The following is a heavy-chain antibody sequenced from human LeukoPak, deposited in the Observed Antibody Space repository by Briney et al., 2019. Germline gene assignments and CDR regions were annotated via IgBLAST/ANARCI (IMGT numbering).Heavy chain of an antibody. CDR2: IYHSGST. Sequence: SETLSLTCAVSGGSISSGGYSWSWIRQPPGKGLEWIGYIYHSGSTYYNPSLKGRVTISVDRSKNQFSLKLSSVTAADTAVYYCATGYCSGGSCRPYYYGMDVWGQGTTVTVSS. V-gene: IGHV4-30-2*01. CDR1: GGSISSGGYS. J-gene: IGHJ6*02. D-gene: IGHD2-15*01. CDR3: ATGYCSGGSCRPYYYGMDV.